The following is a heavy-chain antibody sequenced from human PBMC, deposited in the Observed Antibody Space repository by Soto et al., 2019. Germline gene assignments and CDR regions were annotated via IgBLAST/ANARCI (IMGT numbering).Heavy chain of an antibody. J-gene: IGHJ6*04. CDR2: ISGAGDYI. V-gene: IGHV3-21*01. CDR1: GFAFNDYS. Sequence: EVQLVESGGGLVQPGGSLRLSCAASGFAFNDYSMNWVRQAPGKGLEWVSSISGAGDYIFYADSVKGRFTISRDNAKXXXXXXXXXXXXXXXXXXXXXXXXXXXXXXXAICHVWGKGTTVTVSS. CDR3: XXXXXXXXXXXAICHV. D-gene: IGHD2-2*01.